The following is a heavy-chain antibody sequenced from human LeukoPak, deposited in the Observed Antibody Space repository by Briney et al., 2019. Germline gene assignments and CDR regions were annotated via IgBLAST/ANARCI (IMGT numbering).Heavy chain of an antibody. CDR2: IKSKTDGGTT. CDR1: GFTFSNAW. CDR3: TTAYSSGWYYYYYYGMDV. V-gene: IGHV3-15*01. Sequence: PGGSLRLSCAASGFTFSNAWMSWVRQAPGKGLEWVGRIKSKTDGGTTDYAAPVKGRFTISRDDSKNTLYLQMNSLKTEDTAVYYCTTAYSSGWYYYYYYGMDVWGQGTTVTVS. D-gene: IGHD6-19*01. J-gene: IGHJ6*02.